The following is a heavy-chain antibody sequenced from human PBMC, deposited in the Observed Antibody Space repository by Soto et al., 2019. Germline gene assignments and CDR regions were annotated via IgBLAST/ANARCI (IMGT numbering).Heavy chain of an antibody. Sequence: GGSLRLSCAASGFTFSSYAMSWVRQAPGKGLEWVSAISGSGGSTYYADSVKGRFTISRDNSKNTLYLQMNSLRAEDTAVYYCAKDLNYDYVWGSYRLYYYYGMDVWGQGTTVTVS. CDR1: GFTFSSYA. D-gene: IGHD3-16*02. CDR3: AKDLNYDYVWGSYRLYYYYGMDV. V-gene: IGHV3-23*01. J-gene: IGHJ6*02. CDR2: ISGSGGST.